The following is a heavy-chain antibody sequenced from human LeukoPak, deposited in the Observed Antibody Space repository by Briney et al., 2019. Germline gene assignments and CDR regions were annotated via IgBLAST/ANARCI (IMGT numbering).Heavy chain of an antibody. CDR2: IYYSGST. V-gene: IGHV4-59*08. CDR1: GGSISSYY. Sequence: PSETLSLTCTVSGGSISSYYWSWIRQPPGKGLEWIGYIYYSGSTNYNPSLKSRVTISVDTSKNQFSLKLSSVTAADTAVYYCARLTYYYDSSGYPPAFDIWGLGTMVTVSS. J-gene: IGHJ3*02. D-gene: IGHD3-22*01. CDR3: ARLTYYYDSSGYPPAFDI.